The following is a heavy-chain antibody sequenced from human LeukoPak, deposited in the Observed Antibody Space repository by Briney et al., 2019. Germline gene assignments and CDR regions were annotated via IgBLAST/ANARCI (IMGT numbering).Heavy chain of an antibody. CDR3: ARHEPTGGNWFVS. D-gene: IGHD4-17*01. J-gene: IGHJ5*01. V-gene: IGHV4-38-2*01. CDR1: GYSITSGYY. CDR2: IYHSGTS. Sequence: SETLSLTCAVSGYSITSGYYWGWIRQPPGKGLEWIGSIYHSGTSYYNPSLKSRVTISVDTSKNHFSLKLTSVTAADTAIYYCARHEPTGGNWFVSWGQGTLFTVSS.